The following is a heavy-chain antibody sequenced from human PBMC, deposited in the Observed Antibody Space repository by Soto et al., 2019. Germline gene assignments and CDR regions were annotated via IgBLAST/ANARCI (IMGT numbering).Heavy chain of an antibody. Sequence: PGGPLRLYCLASGFSLANYPMNWVRQTPGKGLEWISYSSPRGDTIYYADSVEGRFTISRDNARNSLSLHMSSLRDEDSALYYCAKGPHTNVGWPYYFESWGQGVPVTVSS. CDR1: GFSLANYP. V-gene: IGHV3-48*02. J-gene: IGHJ4*02. CDR2: SSPRGDTI. CDR3: AKGPHTNVGWPYYFES. D-gene: IGHD6-19*01.